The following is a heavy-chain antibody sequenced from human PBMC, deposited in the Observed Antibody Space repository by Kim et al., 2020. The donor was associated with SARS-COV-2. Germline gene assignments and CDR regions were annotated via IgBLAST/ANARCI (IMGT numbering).Heavy chain of an antibody. D-gene: IGHD5-12*01. CDR3: ARDSSVVATQAFDY. Sequence: GGSLRLSCAASGFTFSSYSMNWVRQAPGKGLEWVSYISSSSSTIYYADSVKGRFTISRDNAKNSLYLQMNSLRDEDTAVYYCARDSSVVATQAFDYWGQGTLVTVSS. CDR1: GFTFSSYS. J-gene: IGHJ4*02. V-gene: IGHV3-48*02. CDR2: ISSSSSTI.